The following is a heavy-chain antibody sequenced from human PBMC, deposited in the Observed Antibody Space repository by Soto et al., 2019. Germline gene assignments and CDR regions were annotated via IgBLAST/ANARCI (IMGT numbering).Heavy chain of an antibody. CDR1: GFTFSSYA. CDR3: AKVGDYYDSSGYYAY. V-gene: IGHV3-23*01. Sequence: GGSLRLSCAASGFTFSSYAMSWVRQAPGKGLEWVSAISGSGGSTYYADSVKGRFTISRDNSKNTLYLQMNSLRAEDTAVYYCAKVGDYYDSSGYYAYWGQGTLVTVSS. J-gene: IGHJ4*02. D-gene: IGHD3-22*01. CDR2: ISGSGGST.